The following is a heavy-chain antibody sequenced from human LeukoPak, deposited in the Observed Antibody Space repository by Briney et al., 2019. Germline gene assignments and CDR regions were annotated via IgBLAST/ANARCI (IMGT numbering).Heavy chain of an antibody. CDR3: ARGYYDSSGYYPFPDY. CDR1: GGSISSYY. V-gene: IGHV4-39*01. Sequence: PSETLSLTCTVSGGSISSYYWGWIRQPPGKGLEWIGSIYYSGSTYYNPSLKSRVTISVDTSKNQFSLKLSSVTAADTAVYYCARGYYDSSGYYPFPDYWGQGTLVTVSS. D-gene: IGHD3-22*01. J-gene: IGHJ4*02. CDR2: IYYSGST.